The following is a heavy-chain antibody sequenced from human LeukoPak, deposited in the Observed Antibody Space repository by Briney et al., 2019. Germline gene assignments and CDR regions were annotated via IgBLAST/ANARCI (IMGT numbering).Heavy chain of an antibody. J-gene: IGHJ5*02. Sequence: SETLSLTCTVSGGSISSYYWSWIRQPPGKGLEWIGYIYYSGSTNYNPSLKSRVTISVDTSKNQFSLKLSSVTAADTAVYYCARDGVRPGLWFDPWGQGTLVTVSS. CDR3: ARDGVRPGLWFDP. CDR1: GGSISSYY. CDR2: IYYSGST. D-gene: IGHD3-16*01. V-gene: IGHV4-59*01.